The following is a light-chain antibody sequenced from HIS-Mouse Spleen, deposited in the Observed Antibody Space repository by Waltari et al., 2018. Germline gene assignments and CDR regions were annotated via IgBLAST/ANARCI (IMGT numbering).Light chain of an antibody. V-gene: IGLV2-8*01. Sequence: QSALTQPPSASGSPGQSVTISCTGTSSDVGGYNYVPWYQQHPGKAPKLMIYEVSHRPSGVPDRFSGSKSGNTASLTVSGLQAEDEADYYCSSYAGSNNLVFGGGTKLTVL. CDR2: EVS. J-gene: IGLJ2*01. CDR3: SSYAGSNNLV. CDR1: SSDVGGYNY.